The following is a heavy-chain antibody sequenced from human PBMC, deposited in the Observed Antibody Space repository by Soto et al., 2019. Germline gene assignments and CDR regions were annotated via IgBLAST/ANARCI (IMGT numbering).Heavy chain of an antibody. Sequence: EVQLVESGGGLVKPGGSLRLSCAASGFTFSNAWMSWVRQAPGKGREWVGRIKRKSDGGTIDYAAPVKGRFTISRDDSKDMLYLQMNSLKTEDTAVYYCSTEGGRGGIWGQGTKVIGSS. CDR3: STEGGRGGI. D-gene: IGHD2-15*01. CDR2: IKRKSDGGTI. CDR1: GFTFSNAW. V-gene: IGHV3-15*01. J-gene: IGHJ3*02.